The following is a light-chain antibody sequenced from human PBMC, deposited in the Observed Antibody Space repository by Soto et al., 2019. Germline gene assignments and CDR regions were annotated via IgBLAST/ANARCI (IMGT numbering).Light chain of an antibody. CDR3: KSYDSSLSGVI. Sequence: QSVLTQSPSVSGAPGQRVTISCTGSSSNIGADYHVHWYQQLPGTAPKLLIYDNNNRPSGVPDRFSGSKSGTSASLAITGLQAEDEADYYCKSYDSSLSGVIFGGGTQLTVL. V-gene: IGLV1-40*01. CDR1: SSNIGADYH. J-gene: IGLJ2*01. CDR2: DNN.